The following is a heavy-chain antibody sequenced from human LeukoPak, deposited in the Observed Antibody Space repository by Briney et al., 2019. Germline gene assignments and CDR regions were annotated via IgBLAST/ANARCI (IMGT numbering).Heavy chain of an antibody. CDR3: ARGDSLDY. CDR1: GGSISSYC. Sequence: PSETLSLTCTVSGGSISSYCWSWIRQPPGKGLEWIGYIYYSGSTNYNPSLKSRVTISVDTSKNQFSLKLSSVTAADTAVYYCARGDSLDYWGQGTLVTVSS. V-gene: IGHV4-59*01. CDR2: IYYSGST. J-gene: IGHJ4*02.